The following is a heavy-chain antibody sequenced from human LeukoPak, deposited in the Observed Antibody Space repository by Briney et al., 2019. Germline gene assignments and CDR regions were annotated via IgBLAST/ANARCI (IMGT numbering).Heavy chain of an antibody. D-gene: IGHD6-19*01. CDR3: AGGELAGTGY. CDR2: IRYNGRS. Sequence: PSETLSPTCTLSAGSITNYFWTWVRPSPGKGLEWVGYIRYNGRSDSNPFLKSRVTISLATWNNQFSLRLTSVTAEDTAVYYCAGGELAGTGYWGQGTLVTVSS. V-gene: IGHV4-59*03. J-gene: IGHJ4*02. CDR1: AGSITNYF.